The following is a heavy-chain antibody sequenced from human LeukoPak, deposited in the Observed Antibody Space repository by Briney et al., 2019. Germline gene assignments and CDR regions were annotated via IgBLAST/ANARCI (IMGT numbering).Heavy chain of an antibody. CDR2: IYTSGST. J-gene: IGHJ4*02. D-gene: IGHD1-7*01. CDR3: ARDTELELVDY. Sequence: PSETLSLTCTVSGGSISSGSYYWSWIRQPAGKGLEWIGRIYTSGSTNYNPSLRSRVTISVDTSKNQFSLKLSSVTAADTAVYYCARDTELELVDYWGQGTLVTVSS. CDR1: GGSISSGSYY. V-gene: IGHV4-61*02.